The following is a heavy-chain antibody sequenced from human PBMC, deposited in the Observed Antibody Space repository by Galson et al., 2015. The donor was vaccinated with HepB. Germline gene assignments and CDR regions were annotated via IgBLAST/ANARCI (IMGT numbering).Heavy chain of an antibody. V-gene: IGHV3-30-3*01. CDR3: ARDFDDVTYYYDSSGYYYYYYDMDV. CDR2: ISYDGSNK. J-gene: IGHJ6*02. D-gene: IGHD3-22*01. Sequence: SLRLSCAASGFTFSSYAMHWVRQAPGKGLEWVAVISYDGSNKYYADSVKGRFTISRDNSKNTLYLQMNSLRAEDTAVYYCARDFDDVTYYYDSSGYYYYYYDMDVWGQGTTVTVSS. CDR1: GFTFSSYA.